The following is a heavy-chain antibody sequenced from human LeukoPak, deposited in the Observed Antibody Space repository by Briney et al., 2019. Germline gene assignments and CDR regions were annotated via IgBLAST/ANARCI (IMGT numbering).Heavy chain of an antibody. D-gene: IGHD3-10*01. CDR1: GFTFSYYT. Sequence: GGSLRLSCAASGFTFSYYTMIWVRQAPGKGLEWVSSISGSSTYIYYADSVKGRFTISRDNAQNSLFLQLSSLRSDDTAVYYCARDWPFYGSGSYYKGDDAFDIWGQGTMVTVSS. V-gene: IGHV3-21*04. J-gene: IGHJ3*02. CDR2: ISGSSTYI. CDR3: ARDWPFYGSGSYYKGDDAFDI.